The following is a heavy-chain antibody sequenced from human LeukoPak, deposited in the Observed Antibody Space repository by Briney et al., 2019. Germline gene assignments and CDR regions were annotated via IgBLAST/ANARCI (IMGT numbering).Heavy chain of an antibody. CDR2: TRNKANSYIT. CDR3: ASIRGTFGY. V-gene: IGHV3-72*01. D-gene: IGHD1-26*01. CDR1: GFTFSDHF. Sequence: GGSLRLSCAASGFTFSDHFLDWVRQAPWKGLEWVGRTRNKANSYITEYAASVKGRFTISRDDSKNSLYLQMSSLKTDDTAMYYCASIRGTFGYWGQGTLVTVSS. J-gene: IGHJ4*02.